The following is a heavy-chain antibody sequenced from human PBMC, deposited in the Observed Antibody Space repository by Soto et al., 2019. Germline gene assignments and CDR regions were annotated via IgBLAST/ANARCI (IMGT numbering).Heavy chain of an antibody. D-gene: IGHD1-20*01. Sequence: ASVKVSCKASGYTFTGYYMHWVRQAPGQGLEWMGWINPNGGGTNYAQKFQGWVTMTRDTSSSTAYMELSRLRSDDTAVYYCARDRVITGSNPGKTYYYMDVWGKGTTVTVSS. J-gene: IGHJ6*03. V-gene: IGHV1-2*04. CDR1: GYTFTGYY. CDR3: ARDRVITGSNPGKTYYYMDV. CDR2: INPNGGGT.